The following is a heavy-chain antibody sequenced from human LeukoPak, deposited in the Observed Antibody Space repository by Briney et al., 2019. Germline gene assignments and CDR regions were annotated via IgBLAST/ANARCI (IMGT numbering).Heavy chain of an antibody. CDR2: ISYDGSNK. Sequence: PGRSLRLSCAASGFTLSSYAMHWVRQAPGKGLEWVAVISYDGSNKYYADSVKGRFTISRDNSKNTLYLQMNSLRAEDTAVYYCARAYCSGGSCYGYYYYYYGMDVWGQGTTVTVSS. J-gene: IGHJ6*02. V-gene: IGHV3-30-3*01. D-gene: IGHD2-15*01. CDR3: ARAYCSGGSCYGYYYYYYGMDV. CDR1: GFTLSSYA.